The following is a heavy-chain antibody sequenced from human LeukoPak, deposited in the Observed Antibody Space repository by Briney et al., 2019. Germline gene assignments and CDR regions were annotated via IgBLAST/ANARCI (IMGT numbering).Heavy chain of an antibody. J-gene: IGHJ4*02. D-gene: IGHD3-22*01. CDR3: ATYYLDRSGYRYFDD. Sequence: RTGGSLRLSCAASGFTFSIHAMSWVRQAPGKGLEWVSVISGGGGGTYYADSVKGRFTISRDNFKNTLYLQMNSLTAEDTATYYCATYYLDRSGYRYFDDWGQGTLVTVSS. CDR2: ISGGGGGT. CDR1: GFTFSIHA. V-gene: IGHV3-23*01.